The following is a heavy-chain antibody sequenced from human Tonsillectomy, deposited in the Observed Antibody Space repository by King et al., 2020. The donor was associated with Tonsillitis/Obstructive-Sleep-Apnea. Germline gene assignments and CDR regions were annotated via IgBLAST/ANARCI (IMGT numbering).Heavy chain of an antibody. J-gene: IGHJ6*03. CDR2: IYPGDSDA. V-gene: IGHV5-51*01. CDR1: GYSFTNYW. D-gene: IGHD6-6*01. CDR3: ARRGSSGPPHFYYYMDV. Sequence: VQLVQSGAEVKKPGESLKIYCKASGYSFTNYWIAWVRQMPGKGLEWMGIIYPGDSDARYSPSFQGHVTISADKSINTAYLQWSSLAASDTAMYYCARRGSSGPPHFYYYMDVWGKGTTVTVSS.